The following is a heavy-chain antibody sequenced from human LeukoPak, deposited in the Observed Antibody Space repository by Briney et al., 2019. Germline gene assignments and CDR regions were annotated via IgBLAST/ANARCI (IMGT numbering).Heavy chain of an antibody. CDR2: IHTSGST. CDR1: GGSISSGIYY. CDR3: ARGFDY. V-gene: IGHV4-61*02. J-gene: IGHJ4*02. Sequence: SETLSLTCTVSGGSISSGIYYWSWIRQPAGKGLEWIGRIHTSGSTNYNPSLKSRVTISLDTSKNQFSLKLNSVTAADTAVYYCARGFDYWGQGTLVTVSS.